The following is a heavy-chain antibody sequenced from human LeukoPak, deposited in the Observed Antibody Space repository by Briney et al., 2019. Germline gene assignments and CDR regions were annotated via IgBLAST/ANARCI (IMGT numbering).Heavy chain of an antibody. Sequence: SETLSLTCTVSDGSISSSGYYWSWIRQPPGKGLEWIGEINHSGSTNYNPSLKSRVTISVDTSKNQFSLKLSSVTAADTAVYYCARGRDILTGYTRRAFDYWGQGTLVTVSS. CDR2: INHSGST. D-gene: IGHD3-9*01. V-gene: IGHV4-39*07. J-gene: IGHJ4*02. CDR3: ARGRDILTGYTRRAFDY. CDR1: DGSISSSGYY.